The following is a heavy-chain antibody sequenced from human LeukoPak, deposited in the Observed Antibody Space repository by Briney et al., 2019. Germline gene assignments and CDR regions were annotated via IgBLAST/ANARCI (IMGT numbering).Heavy chain of an antibody. CDR3: ARGYSSGWYNFDY. J-gene: IGHJ4*02. V-gene: IGHV3-7*01. CDR2: IKRDGSEK. D-gene: IGHD6-19*01. CDR1: GFTFSSYW. Sequence: PGGSLRLSCAASGFTFSSYWMSLVRQAPGKGLEWVANIKRDGSEKYYVDSVKGRFTISRDNAKNSLYLQMNSLRAEDTAVYYCARGYSSGWYNFDYWGQGTLVTVSS.